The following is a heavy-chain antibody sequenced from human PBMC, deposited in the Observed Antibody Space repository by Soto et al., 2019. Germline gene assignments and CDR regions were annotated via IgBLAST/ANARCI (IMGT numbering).Heavy chain of an antibody. CDR1: GFTFSSYA. Sequence: GGSLRLSCAASGFTFSSYAMSWVRQAPGKGLEWVSAISGSGGSTYYADSVKGRFTISRDNSKNTLYLQMNSLRAEDTAVYYCAKDSIVVVVAATLGAFDIWGQGTMVT. V-gene: IGHV3-23*01. J-gene: IGHJ3*02. CDR3: AKDSIVVVVAATLGAFDI. CDR2: ISGSGGST. D-gene: IGHD2-15*01.